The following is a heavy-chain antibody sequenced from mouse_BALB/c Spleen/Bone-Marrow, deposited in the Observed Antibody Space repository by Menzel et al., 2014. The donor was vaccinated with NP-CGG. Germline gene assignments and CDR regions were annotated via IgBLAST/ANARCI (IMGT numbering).Heavy chain of an antibody. J-gene: IGHJ4*01. Sequence: EVQVVESGGGLVQPGGSRKLSCAASGFTFSSFGMHWVRQAPEKGLEWVAYISSGGSTIYYADTVKGRFTISRDNPKNTLFLQMTSLRSEDTAMYYCARSPYGYDGRDYWGQGTSVTVSS. CDR3: ARSPYGYDGRDY. V-gene: IGHV5-17*02. CDR2: ISSGGSTI. CDR1: GFTFSSFG. D-gene: IGHD2-2*01.